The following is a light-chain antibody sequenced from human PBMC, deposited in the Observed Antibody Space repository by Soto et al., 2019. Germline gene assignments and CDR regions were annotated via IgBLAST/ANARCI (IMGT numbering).Light chain of an antibody. CDR3: QKYASSLWT. Sequence: EIVLTQSPGTLSLSPGERATLSCRASQSISSSYLAWYQQKPGQAPRLPIYGASSRATGIPDRFSGSGSGTDFTLTISRLEPEDFAVYYCQKYASSLWTFGQGTKVEIK. CDR1: QSISSSY. CDR2: GAS. V-gene: IGKV3-20*01. J-gene: IGKJ1*01.